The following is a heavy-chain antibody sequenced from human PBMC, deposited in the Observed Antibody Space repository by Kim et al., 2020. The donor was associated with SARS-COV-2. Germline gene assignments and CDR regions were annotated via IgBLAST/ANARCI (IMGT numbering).Heavy chain of an antibody. Sequence: GGSLRLSCAASGFTFSSYSMNWVRQAPGKGLEWVSSISSSSSYIYYADSVKGRFTISRDNAKNSLYLQMNSLRAEDTAVYYCARDVHYDFWSGYLYYFGYWGHGTLVTVSP. CDR3: ARDVHYDFWSGYLYYFGY. CDR1: GFTFSSYS. J-gene: IGHJ4*01. CDR2: ISSSSSYI. V-gene: IGHV3-21*01. D-gene: IGHD3-3*01.